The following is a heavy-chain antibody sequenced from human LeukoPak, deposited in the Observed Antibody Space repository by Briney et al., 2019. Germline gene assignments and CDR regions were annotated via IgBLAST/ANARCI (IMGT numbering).Heavy chain of an antibody. D-gene: IGHD3-22*01. V-gene: IGHV3-21*01. J-gene: IGHJ6*03. CDR2: ISSSSSYI. Sequence: GGSLRLSCAASGFTFSRHNMNWVRQAPGKGLEWVSSISSSSSYIYYADSVKGRFTISRDNARNSLYLQMNSLRAEDTAVYYCARDRRYYYDSSGFYYYYYMDVWGQGTMVTVSS. CDR1: GFTFSRHN. CDR3: ARDRRYYYDSSGFYYYYYMDV.